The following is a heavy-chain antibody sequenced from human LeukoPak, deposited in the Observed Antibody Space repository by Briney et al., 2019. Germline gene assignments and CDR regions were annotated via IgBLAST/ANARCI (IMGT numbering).Heavy chain of an antibody. J-gene: IGHJ4*02. CDR2: LSGSGAGT. V-gene: IGHV3-23*01. D-gene: IGHD3-3*01. CDR3: AKAELGVDTFFDY. CDR1: GFIFSDYA. Sequence: GSLRLSCAASGFIFSDYALGWVRQAPGRGLEWVATLSGSGAGTYYSDSVQGRFTISRDNSKRTLFLQMNSLRAEDTAFYYCAKAELGVDTFFDYWGQGNLVTVSS.